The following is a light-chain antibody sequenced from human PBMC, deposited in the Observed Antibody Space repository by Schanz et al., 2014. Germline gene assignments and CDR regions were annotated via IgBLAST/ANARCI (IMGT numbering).Light chain of an antibody. CDR1: SREVGLYNR. Sequence: QSVLTQPPSVSGSPGQSVTISCTGSSREVGLYNRVSWFQQPQGTAPNLMIFQVNGRPSGVPDRFSGSKSGNTASLTISGLQAEDEADYYCSSFTTIDTWVFGGGTKVTVL. J-gene: IGLJ3*02. CDR2: QVN. CDR3: SSFTTIDTWV. V-gene: IGLV2-18*02.